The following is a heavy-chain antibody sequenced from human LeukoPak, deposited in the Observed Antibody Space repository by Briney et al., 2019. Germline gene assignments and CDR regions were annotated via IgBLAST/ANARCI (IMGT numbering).Heavy chain of an antibody. J-gene: IGHJ4*02. CDR3: AKPMVRGVRVDY. D-gene: IGHD3-10*01. Sequence: GGSLRLSCAASGFTFSSYAMSWVRQAPGKGLEWVSAISGSGGSTYYADSVKGRFTISRDNSKNTLYLQMNSLRAEDTAVYHCAKPMVRGVRVDYWGQGTLVTVSS. V-gene: IGHV3-23*01. CDR1: GFTFSSYA. CDR2: ISGSGGST.